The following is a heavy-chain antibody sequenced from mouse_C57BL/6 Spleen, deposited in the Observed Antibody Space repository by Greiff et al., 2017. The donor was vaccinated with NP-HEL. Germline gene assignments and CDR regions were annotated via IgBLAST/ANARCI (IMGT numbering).Heavy chain of an antibody. CDR2: INYDGSST. J-gene: IGHJ1*03. D-gene: IGHD6-2*01. V-gene: IGHV5-16*01. CDR3: ARDPVSSYWYFDV. Sequence: EVHLVESEGGLVQPGSSMKLSCTASGFTFSDYYMAWVRQVPEKGLEWVANINYDGSSTYYLDSLKSRFIISRDNAKNILYLQMSSLKSEDTATYYCARDPVSSYWYFDVWGTGTTVTVSS. CDR1: GFTFSDYY.